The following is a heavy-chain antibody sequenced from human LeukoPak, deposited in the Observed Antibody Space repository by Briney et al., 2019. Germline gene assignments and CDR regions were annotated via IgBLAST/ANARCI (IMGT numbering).Heavy chain of an antibody. D-gene: IGHD5-18*01. CDR2: IYNSGNT. Sequence: PSETLSLTCTVSGDSISSYSWSWIRQPPGKGLEWIRDIYNSGNTNYNPSLKSRVTMSVSTSKNQFSLSLSSVTAADTAVYYCARQTRYNYGPAFDFWGQGALVTVSS. CDR1: GDSISSYS. V-gene: IGHV4-59*08. CDR3: ARQTRYNYGPAFDF. J-gene: IGHJ4*02.